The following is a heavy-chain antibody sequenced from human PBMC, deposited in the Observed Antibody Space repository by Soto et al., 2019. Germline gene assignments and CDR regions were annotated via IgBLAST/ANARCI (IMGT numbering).Heavy chain of an antibody. CDR1: GGSISSSSYY. CDR3: AGIHYGSGSSNLNWFDP. J-gene: IGHJ5*02. Sequence: PSETLSLTCTVSGGSISSSSYYWGWIRQPPGKGLEWIGSIYYSGSTYYNPSLKSRVTISVDTSKNQFSLKLSSVTAADTAVYYCAGIHYGSGSSNLNWFDPWGQGTLVTVSS. V-gene: IGHV4-39*01. D-gene: IGHD3-10*01. CDR2: IYYSGST.